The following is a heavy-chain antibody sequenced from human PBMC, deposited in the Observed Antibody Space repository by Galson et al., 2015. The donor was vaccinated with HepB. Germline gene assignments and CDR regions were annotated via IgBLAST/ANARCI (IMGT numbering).Heavy chain of an antibody. J-gene: IGHJ6*02. D-gene: IGHD3-9*01. V-gene: IGHV3-23*01. Sequence: SLRLSCAASGFTFSRYAMTWVRQAPGKGLQWVSSISGSGGRTDYADSVKGRFTISRDNSQNSLDLQMNSLIAEDTAVYYCAKVRPVDTDWYYGMDVWGQGTTVTVSS. CDR3: AKVRPVDTDWYYGMDV. CDR2: ISGSGGRT. CDR1: GFTFSRYA.